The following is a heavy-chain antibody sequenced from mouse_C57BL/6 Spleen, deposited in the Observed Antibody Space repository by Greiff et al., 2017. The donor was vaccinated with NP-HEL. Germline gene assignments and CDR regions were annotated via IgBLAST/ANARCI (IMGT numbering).Heavy chain of an antibody. CDR1: GYTFTTYP. D-gene: IGHD1-1*01. Sequence: ESGAELVKPGASVKMSCKASGYTFTTYPIEWMKQNHGKSLEWIGNFHPYNDDTKYNEKFKGKATLTVEKSSSTVYLELSRLTSDDSAVYYCARGDYYGSSYDWYFDVWGTGTTVTVSS. J-gene: IGHJ1*03. CDR2: FHPYNDDT. CDR3: ARGDYYGSSYDWYFDV. V-gene: IGHV1-47*01.